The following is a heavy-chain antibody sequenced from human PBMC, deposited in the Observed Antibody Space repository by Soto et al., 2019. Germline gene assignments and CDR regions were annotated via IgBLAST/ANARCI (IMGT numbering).Heavy chain of an antibody. J-gene: IGHJ4*02. V-gene: IGHV3-30*18. CDR1: GFTFSSYG. CDR3: AKDFGPYSGYDSSVDY. Sequence: GGSLRLSCAASGFTFSSYGMHWVRQAPGKGLEWVAVISYDGSNKYYADSVKGRFTISRDNSKNTLYLQMNSLRAEDTAVYYCAKDFGPYSGYDSSVDYWGQGTLVTVSS. D-gene: IGHD5-12*01. CDR2: ISYDGSNK.